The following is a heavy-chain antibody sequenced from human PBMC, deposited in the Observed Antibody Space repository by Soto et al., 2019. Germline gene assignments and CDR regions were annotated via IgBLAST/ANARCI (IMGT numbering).Heavy chain of an antibody. J-gene: IGHJ5*02. CDR3: ARTSYDSSGTAADP. CDR2: IYYSGST. V-gene: IGHV4-31*03. D-gene: IGHD3-22*01. Sequence: SETLSLTCTVSGCSISSGGSYWSWIRQHPGKGLEWIGYIYYSGSTYYNPSLKGRVTISVDTSKNQFSLKLSSVTAADTAVYYCARTSYDSSGTAADPWGQGTLVTVSS. CDR1: GCSISSGGSY.